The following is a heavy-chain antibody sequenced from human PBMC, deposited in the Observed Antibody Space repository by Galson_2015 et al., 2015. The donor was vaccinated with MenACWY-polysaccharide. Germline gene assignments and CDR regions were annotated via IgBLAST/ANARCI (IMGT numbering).Heavy chain of an antibody. CDR1: GFTFDDYA. J-gene: IGHJ4*02. Sequence: SLRLSCAASGFTFDDYAMHWVRQAPGKGLEWVSGISWNSGSIGYADSVKGRFTISRDNAKNSLYLQMNSLRAEDTALYYCAKDHSYGRASSFDYWGQGTLVTVSS. D-gene: IGHD3-10*01. CDR2: ISWNSGSI. CDR3: AKDHSYGRASSFDY. V-gene: IGHV3-9*01.